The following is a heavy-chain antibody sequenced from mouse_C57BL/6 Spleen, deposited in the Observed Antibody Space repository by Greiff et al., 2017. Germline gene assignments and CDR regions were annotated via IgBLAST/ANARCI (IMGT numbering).Heavy chain of an antibody. Sequence: QVQLQQPGAELVKPGASVKLSCKASGYTFTSYWMHWVKQRPGHGLEWIGMILPNSGSTNYNEKFKSKATLTVDNSSSTAYMQLSSLTSKDAAVYYYARTVEAPLDVWGTGTTVTVSS. V-gene: IGHV1-64*01. CDR2: ILPNSGST. CDR1: GYTFTSYW. CDR3: ARTVEAPLDV. D-gene: IGHD1-1*01. J-gene: IGHJ1*03.